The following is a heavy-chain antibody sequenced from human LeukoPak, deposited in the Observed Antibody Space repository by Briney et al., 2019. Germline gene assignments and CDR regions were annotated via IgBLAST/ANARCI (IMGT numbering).Heavy chain of an antibody. CDR3: ARVGTAMGTSGPYYYYGMDV. D-gene: IGHD5-18*01. CDR2: IIPIFGTA. CDR1: GGTFSSYA. Sequence: ASVKVSCKASGGTFSSYAISWVRQAPGQGLEWMGGIIPIFGTANYAQKFQGRVTITADESTSTAYMELSSLRSEDTAVYYCARVGTAMGTSGPYYYYGMDVWGQGTTVTVSS. J-gene: IGHJ6*02. V-gene: IGHV1-69*01.